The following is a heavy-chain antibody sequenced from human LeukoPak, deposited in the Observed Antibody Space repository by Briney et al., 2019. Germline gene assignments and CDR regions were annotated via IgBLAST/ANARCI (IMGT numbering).Heavy chain of an antibody. D-gene: IGHD3-3*02. CDR3: ARDLHLGSIKRPPFDY. CDR1: GFTFSSYG. Sequence: GGSLRLSCAASGFTFSSYGMNWVRQAPGKGLEWVSYISSSGSTIYYADSVKGRFTISRDNAKSSLYLQMNSLRAEDTAVYYCARDLHLGSIKRPPFDYWGQGTLVTVSS. J-gene: IGHJ4*02. CDR2: ISSSGSTI. V-gene: IGHV3-48*04.